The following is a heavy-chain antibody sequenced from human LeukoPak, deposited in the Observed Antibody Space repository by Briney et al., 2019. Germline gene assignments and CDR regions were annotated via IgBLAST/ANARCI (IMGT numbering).Heavy chain of an antibody. D-gene: IGHD5-18*01. CDR2: IYYSGST. CDR1: GGSISSYY. Sequence: SETLSLTCTVSGGSISSYYWSWIRQPPGEGLEWIGFIYYSGSTNQNPSLKSRVTMSVDTSKNQFFLRLSSVTAADTAVYYCASSSAMVIHSFDYLGQGTLVTVSS. CDR3: ASSSAMVIHSFDY. J-gene: IGHJ4*02. V-gene: IGHV4-59*08.